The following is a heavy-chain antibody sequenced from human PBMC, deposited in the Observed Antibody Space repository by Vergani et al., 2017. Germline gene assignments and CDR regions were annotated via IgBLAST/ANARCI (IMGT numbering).Heavy chain of an antibody. J-gene: IGHJ4*02. CDR1: GYTFTGYY. V-gene: IGHV1-2*02. Sequence: QVQLVQSGAEVKKPGASVKVSCKASGYTFTGYYMHWVRQAPGQGLEWMGWINPNSGGTNYAQKFPGRVTMTRDTSISTAYMELSRLRSDDTAVYYCARGMIVVVITGLFEDYWGQGTLVTVSS. CDR2: INPNSGGT. D-gene: IGHD3-22*01. CDR3: ARGMIVVVITGLFEDY.